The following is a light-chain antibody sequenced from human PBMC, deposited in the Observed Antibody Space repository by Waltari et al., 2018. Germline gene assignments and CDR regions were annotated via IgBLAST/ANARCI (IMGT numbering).Light chain of an antibody. CDR3: QQFYNTPYS. V-gene: IGKV3-15*01. CDR1: QSVSSN. Sequence: EIVMTQSPATLSVSPGERATLPCRASQSVSSNLAWYQPKPGQAPRLLIYGASTRATGIPARFSGSGSGTEFTLTISSLQAEDVAVYYCQQFYNTPYSFGQGTKLEV. CDR2: GAS. J-gene: IGKJ2*03.